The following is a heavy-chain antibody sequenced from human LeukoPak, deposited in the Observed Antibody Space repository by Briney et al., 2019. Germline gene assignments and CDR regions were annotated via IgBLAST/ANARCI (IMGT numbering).Heavy chain of an antibody. V-gene: IGHV3-66*01. J-gene: IGHJ4*02. CDR2: IYSGGST. Sequence: GGSLRLSCAASGFTVSSNYMSWVRQAPGKGLEWVSVIYSGGSTYYADSVKGRFTISRGNSKNTLYLQMNSLRAEDTAVYYCARDLPLTGFFDYWGQGTLVTVSS. CDR3: ARDLPLTGFFDY. CDR1: GFTVSSNY.